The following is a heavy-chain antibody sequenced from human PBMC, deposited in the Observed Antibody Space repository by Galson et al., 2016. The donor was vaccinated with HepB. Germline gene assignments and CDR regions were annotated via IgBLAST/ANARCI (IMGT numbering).Heavy chain of an antibody. CDR3: ARGSGYCSSTSCYAGPFEY. Sequence: SETLSLTCSVPVGSIRGFYWSWIRQPAGKGLEWIGRIYSTGSTTYNPSLKSRVIVSVDVSKSQFSLTLKSVTAADKAVYYCARGSGYCSSTSCYAGPFEYWGQGTLGTVSS. J-gene: IGHJ4*02. CDR2: IYSTGST. V-gene: IGHV4-4*07. CDR1: VGSIRGFY. D-gene: IGHD2-2*01.